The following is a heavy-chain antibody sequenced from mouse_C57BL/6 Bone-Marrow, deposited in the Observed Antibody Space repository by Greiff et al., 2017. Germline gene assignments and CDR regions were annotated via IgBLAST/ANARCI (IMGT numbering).Heavy chain of an antibody. CDR1: GYTFTSYG. J-gene: IGHJ1*03. CDR3: ARDYYGSSYGYFDV. Sequence: QVQLQQSGAELARPGASVKLSCKASGYTFTSYGISWVKQRTGQGLEWIGEIYPRSGNTYYNEKFKGKATLTADKSSSTAYMELRSLASEDSAVXFCARDYYGSSYGYFDVWGTGTTVTVSA. D-gene: IGHD1-1*01. V-gene: IGHV1-81*01. CDR2: IYPRSGNT.